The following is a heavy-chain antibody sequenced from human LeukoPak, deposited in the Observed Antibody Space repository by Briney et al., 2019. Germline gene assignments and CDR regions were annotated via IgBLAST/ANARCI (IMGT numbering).Heavy chain of an antibody. CDR3: ARAYSGRQHDAFDI. CDR2: IYYSGST. D-gene: IGHD1-26*01. V-gene: IGHV4-59*08. J-gene: IGHJ3*02. CDR1: GGSISSYY. Sequence: PSETLSLTCTVSGGSISSYYWSWIRQPPGKGLEWIGYIYYSGSTNYNPSLKSRVTISLDTSKNQFSLKLSSVTAADTAVYYCARAYSGRQHDAFDIWGQGTMVTVSS.